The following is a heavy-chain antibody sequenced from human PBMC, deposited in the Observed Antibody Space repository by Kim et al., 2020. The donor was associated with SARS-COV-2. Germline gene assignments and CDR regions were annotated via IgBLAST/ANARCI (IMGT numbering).Heavy chain of an antibody. J-gene: IGHJ4*02. CDR2: IYYSGST. CDR1: GGSISSSSYY. CDR3: AMDYDSSGRGDY. V-gene: IGHV4-39*07. D-gene: IGHD3-22*01. Sequence: SETLSLTCTVSGGSISSSSYYWGWIRQPPGKGLEWIGSIYYSGSTYYNPSLKSRVTISVDTSKNQFSLKLSSVTAADTAVYYCAMDYDSSGRGDYWGQGTLVTVSS.